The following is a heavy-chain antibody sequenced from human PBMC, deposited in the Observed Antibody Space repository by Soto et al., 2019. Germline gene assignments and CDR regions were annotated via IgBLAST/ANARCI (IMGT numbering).Heavy chain of an antibody. J-gene: IGHJ4*02. CDR1: GFAFNNAW. CDR3: AAGTGSTDFDY. D-gene: IGHD2-2*01. CDR2: IISKTHGGAT. Sequence: EVQLVESGGGLVKPGGSLRLSCAASGFAFNNAWMNWVRQAPGKGLEWVGRIISKTHGGATDYTAPVKDRFIISRDDSRNTFYLHIDSLKTEDTAVCYCAAGTGSTDFDYWGQGTLVTVSS. V-gene: IGHV3-15*01.